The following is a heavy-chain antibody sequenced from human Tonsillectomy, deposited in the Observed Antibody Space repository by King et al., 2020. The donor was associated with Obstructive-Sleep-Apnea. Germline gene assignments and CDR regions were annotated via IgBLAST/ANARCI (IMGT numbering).Heavy chain of an antibody. CDR3: ARIVGITGRPGMDV. CDR1: GYTFTSYD. CDR2: MNPNSGNT. Sequence: QLVQSGAEVKKPGASVKVSCKASGYTFTSYDINWVRQATGQGLEWMGWMNPNSGNTRYAQKFQGRVTMTRNNSISTAYMELSSLRSEDTAGYYCARIVGITGRPGMDVWGQGTTVTVSS. J-gene: IGHJ6*02. D-gene: IGHD1-20*01. V-gene: IGHV1-8*01.